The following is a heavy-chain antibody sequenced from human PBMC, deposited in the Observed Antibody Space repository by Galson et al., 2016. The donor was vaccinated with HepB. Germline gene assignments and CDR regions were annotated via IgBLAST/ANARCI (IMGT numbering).Heavy chain of an antibody. J-gene: IGHJ4*02. Sequence: SLRLSCATSGFTFRSYNMNWVRQAPGKGLEWVSSITTGSSYLYYADSVKGRFTISRDNAKNSLFLQMNSLRADDTAVYFCARVMFGGYVKDWGQGTLVTVSS. CDR1: GFTFRSYN. CDR3: ARVMFGGYVKD. CDR2: ITTGSSYL. D-gene: IGHD3-3*02. V-gene: IGHV3-21*01.